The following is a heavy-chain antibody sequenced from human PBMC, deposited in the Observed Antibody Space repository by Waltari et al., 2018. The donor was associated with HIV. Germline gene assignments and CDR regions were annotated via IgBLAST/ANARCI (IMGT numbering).Heavy chain of an antibody. CDR3: SRTESSTWANFDF. J-gene: IGHJ4*02. D-gene: IGHD6-6*01. V-gene: IGHV1-2*04. Sequence: QVQLVQSGAEVRSPGASVKVACQTSGYTFTAYNIHWGRQAPGEGFEWVGWMNPCNGDTNYAPKFQGWVTMTRDASSGTVYMTLDRLRSEDTAIYYCSRTESSTWANFDFWGQGTLVSVSS. CDR1: GYTFTAYN. CDR2: MNPCNGDT.